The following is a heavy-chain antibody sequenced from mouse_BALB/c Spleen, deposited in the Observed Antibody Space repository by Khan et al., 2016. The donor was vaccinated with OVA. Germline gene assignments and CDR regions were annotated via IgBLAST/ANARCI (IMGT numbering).Heavy chain of an antibody. CDR3: ARGRSY. Sequence: EVKLLESGPGLVKPSQSLSLTCTVTGFSITSDYAWNWIRQFPENKLDWMGYITYSGTTSYHPSLKGRISITRDTSKNQFFLQLNSVTTEDTATYYCARGRSYWGQGTLVTVSA. J-gene: IGHJ3*01. V-gene: IGHV3-2*02. CDR1: GFSITSDYA. CDR2: ITYSGTT.